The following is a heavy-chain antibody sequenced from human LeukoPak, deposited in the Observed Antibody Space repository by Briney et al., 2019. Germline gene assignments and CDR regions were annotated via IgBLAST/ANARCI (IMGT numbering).Heavy chain of an antibody. Sequence: GGSLRLSCAASGFTVSTNFMSWVRQAPGKGLDYVSLIYSGGNTYYADSVKGRFTISRDNSKNTLYLQMNSPRAEDTAVYYCASGSPSDYWGQGTLVTVSS. CDR3: ASGSPSDY. CDR1: GFTVSTNF. CDR2: IYSGGNT. V-gene: IGHV3-53*01. J-gene: IGHJ4*02. D-gene: IGHD1-26*01.